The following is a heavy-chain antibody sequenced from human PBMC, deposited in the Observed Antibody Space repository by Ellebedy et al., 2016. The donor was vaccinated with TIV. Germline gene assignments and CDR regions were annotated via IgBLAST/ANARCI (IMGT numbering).Heavy chain of an antibody. CDR1: GGSISSYY. J-gene: IGHJ4*02. CDR2: IYYSGST. CDR3: ARTSYGDSDY. D-gene: IGHD4-17*01. V-gene: IGHV4-59*12. Sequence: MPSETLSLTCTVSGGSISSYYWSWIRQPPGKGLEWIGYIYYSGSTNYNPSLKSRVTISVDKSKNQFPLKLSSVTAADTAVYYCARTSYGDSDYWGQGTLVTVSS.